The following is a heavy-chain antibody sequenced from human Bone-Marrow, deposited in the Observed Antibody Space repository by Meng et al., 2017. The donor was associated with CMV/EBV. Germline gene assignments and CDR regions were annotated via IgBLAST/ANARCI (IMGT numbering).Heavy chain of an antibody. CDR3: ARQFARADSDL. D-gene: IGHD3-16*01. V-gene: IGHV3-7*03. CDR2: IRKDGSEK. Sequence: SCTASGVTLNNYWMTWVRQAPGKGLEWVANIRKDGSEKFYVASVKGRFTISRDDAKNSLYLQMDNLGVEDTAVYYCARQFARADSDLWGRGTLVTVSS. CDR1: GVTLNNYW. J-gene: IGHJ2*01.